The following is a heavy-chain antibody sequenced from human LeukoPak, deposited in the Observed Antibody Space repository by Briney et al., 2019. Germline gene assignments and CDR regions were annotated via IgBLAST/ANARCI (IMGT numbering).Heavy chain of an antibody. CDR1: GYSISSGYY. CDR3: ARITIFGVYYMDV. Sequence: SETLSLTCAVSGYSISSGYYWGWIRQPPGKGLEWIGSIYHSGSSYYNPSLKSRVTISVDTSKNQFSLKLSSVTAADTAVYYCARITIFGVYYMDVWGKGTTVTVSS. D-gene: IGHD3-3*01. V-gene: IGHV4-38-2*01. CDR2: IYHSGSS. J-gene: IGHJ6*03.